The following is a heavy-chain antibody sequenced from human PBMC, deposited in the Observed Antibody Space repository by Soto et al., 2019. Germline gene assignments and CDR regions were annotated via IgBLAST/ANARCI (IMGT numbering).Heavy chain of an antibody. CDR2: IKQDGSEK. CDR1: GFTFSSYW. J-gene: IGHJ6*02. D-gene: IGHD6-13*01. Sequence: EVQLVESGGGLVQPGGSLRLSCAASGFTFSSYWMSWVRQAPGKGLEWVANIKQDGSEKYYVDSVKGRFTISRDNAKNSLYLQMNSLRAEETAVYYCARLQEYSSSWYSYYYYGMDVWGQGTTVTVSS. CDR3: ARLQEYSSSWYSYYYYGMDV. V-gene: IGHV3-7*01.